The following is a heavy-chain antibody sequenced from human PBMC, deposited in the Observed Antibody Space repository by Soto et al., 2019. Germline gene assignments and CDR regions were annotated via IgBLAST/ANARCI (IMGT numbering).Heavy chain of an antibody. J-gene: IGHJ4*02. Sequence: PGGSLRLSCAASGCPFSSYAMSWVRQAPGKGLEWVSAISGSGGSTYYADSVKGRFTISRDNSKNTLYLQMNSLRAEDTAVYYCASLVVVPAASRGDYWGQGTLVTVSS. CDR1: GCPFSSYA. D-gene: IGHD2-2*01. CDR2: ISGSGGST. V-gene: IGHV3-23*01. CDR3: ASLVVVPAASRGDY.